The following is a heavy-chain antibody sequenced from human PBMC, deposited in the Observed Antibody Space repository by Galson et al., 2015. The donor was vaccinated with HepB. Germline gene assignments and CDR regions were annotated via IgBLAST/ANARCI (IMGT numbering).Heavy chain of an antibody. CDR2: ISGRGGST. CDR3: AKDRYDDTLTGYYTH. J-gene: IGHJ4*02. D-gene: IGHD3-9*01. Sequence: SLRLSCAVSGFTFRSYAMSWVRQAPGKGLEWVSGISGRGGSTYYTDSVKGRFTISRDNSQNMLYLQMSSLRAEDKAVYYCAKDRYDDTLTGYYTHWGQGTLVTVSS. V-gene: IGHV3-23*01. CDR1: GFTFRSYA.